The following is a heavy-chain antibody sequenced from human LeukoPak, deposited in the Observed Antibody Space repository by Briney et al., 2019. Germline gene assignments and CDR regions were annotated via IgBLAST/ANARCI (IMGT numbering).Heavy chain of an antibody. J-gene: IGHJ4*02. D-gene: IGHD3-10*01. CDR3: AKPVTVSSPFDY. CDR2: INNNGGST. V-gene: IGHV3-23*01. CDR1: GFTFNRYW. Sequence: GGSLRLSCAASGFTFNRYWMSWVRQAPGEGLEWVSTINNNGGSTSYADSVKGRFTISRDNSKNTLYLQMNSLRAEDTAVYYCAKPVTVSSPFDYWGQGTLVSVSS.